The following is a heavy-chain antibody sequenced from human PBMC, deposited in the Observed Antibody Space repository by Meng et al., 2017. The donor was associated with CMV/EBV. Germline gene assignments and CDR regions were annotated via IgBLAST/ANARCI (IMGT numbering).Heavy chain of an antibody. CDR3: AKRSRPDY. J-gene: IGHJ4*02. V-gene: IGHV3-30*02. CDR1: GFSFSDYG. CDR2: IRYDGINK. Sequence: GESLKISCAASGFSFSDYGMHWVRQAPGKGLEWVALIRYDGINKYYADSVKGRFTISRDNSRNTLFLQMNSLRAEDTAVYYCAKRSRPDYWGQGTLVTVSS.